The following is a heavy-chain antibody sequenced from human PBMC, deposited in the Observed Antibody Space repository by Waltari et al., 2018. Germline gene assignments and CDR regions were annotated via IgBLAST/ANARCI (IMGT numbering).Heavy chain of an antibody. CDR3: AREDYDFLWGMDV. CDR2: ISSSSSYI. CDR1: GFTFSSYS. J-gene: IGHJ6*03. V-gene: IGHV3-21*01. D-gene: IGHD3-3*01. Sequence: EVQLVESGGGLVKPGGSLRLSCAASGFTFSSYSMNWVRQAPGKGLEGVSSISSSSSYIYYADSVKGRFTISRDNAKNSLYLQMNSLRAEDTAVYYCAREDYDFLWGMDVWGKGTTVTVSS.